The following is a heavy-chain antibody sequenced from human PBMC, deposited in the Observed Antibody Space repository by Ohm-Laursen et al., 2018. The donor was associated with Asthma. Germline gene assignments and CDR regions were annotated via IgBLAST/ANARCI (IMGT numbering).Heavy chain of an antibody. CDR3: ARERTVDDFRTSLAAAGGMDV. Sequence: SLRLSCTASGFTFDDYAMHWVRQAPGKGLEWVSGISWNSGSIGYADSVKGRFTISRDNAKNSLYLQMNSLRSEDTAVYYCARERTVDDFRTSLAAAGGMDVWGQGTTVTVSS. D-gene: IGHD6-13*01. J-gene: IGHJ6*02. CDR1: GFTFDDYA. CDR2: ISWNSGSI. V-gene: IGHV3-9*01.